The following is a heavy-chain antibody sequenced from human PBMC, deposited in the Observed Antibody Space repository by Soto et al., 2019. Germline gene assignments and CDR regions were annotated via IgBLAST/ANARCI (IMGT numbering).Heavy chain of an antibody. Sequence: QVQLQESGPGLVKPSETLSLNCSVSGGSISGHYWSWVRQTPGKGLEWIGYIYYSGSTNYNPSLKSRVTISVGTSKNHFSLRLTSVTAADTAVYYCARGPYYDLIWNYYYMDVWGKGTTVTVSS. V-gene: IGHV4-59*08. J-gene: IGHJ6*03. CDR1: GGSISGHY. CDR2: IYYSGST. CDR3: ARGPYYDLIWNYYYMDV. D-gene: IGHD3-16*01.